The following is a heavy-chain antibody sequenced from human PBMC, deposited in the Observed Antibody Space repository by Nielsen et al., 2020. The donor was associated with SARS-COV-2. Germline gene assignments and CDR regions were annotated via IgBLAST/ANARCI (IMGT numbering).Heavy chain of an antibody. CDR2: ISGGGGNR. CDR3: AKDVVLMVYAIPHYYYYMDV. V-gene: IGHV3-23*01. Sequence: WIRQPPGKGLEWVSSISGGGGNRYYADSVKGRFTISRDNSKNTLYLQMNSLRAEDTAVYYCAKDVVLMVYAIPHYYYYMDVWGKGTTVTVSS. D-gene: IGHD2-8*01. J-gene: IGHJ6*03.